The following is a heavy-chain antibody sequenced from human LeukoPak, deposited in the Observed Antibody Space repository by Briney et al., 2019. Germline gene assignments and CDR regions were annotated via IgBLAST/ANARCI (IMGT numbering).Heavy chain of an antibody. CDR1: GFTFSSYS. CDR2: ISSSSSYI. D-gene: IGHD6-6*01. J-gene: IGHJ4*02. Sequence: PGGSLRLSCAASGFTFSSYSMNWVRQAPGKGLEWVSSISSSSSYIYYADSVKGRFTISRDNAKNSLYLQMNSLRDEDTAVYYCARVGSSSSGGETYCDYWGQGTLVTVSS. V-gene: IGHV3-21*01. CDR3: ARVGSSSSGGETYCDY.